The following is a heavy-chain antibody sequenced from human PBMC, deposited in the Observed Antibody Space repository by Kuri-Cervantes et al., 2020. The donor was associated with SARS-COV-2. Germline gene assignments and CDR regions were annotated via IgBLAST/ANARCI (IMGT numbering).Heavy chain of an antibody. CDR2: IYSAGNT. CDR1: GFTVSRDY. J-gene: IGHJ4*02. Sequence: GESLKISCATSGFTVSRDYMSWVRQAPGKGLEWVSLIYSAGNTYYAASVKGRFTISRDDSNNTLYLQMNSLRAEDTAVYYCARVEMVTQIDYWGQGTLVTVSS. V-gene: IGHV3-53*01. D-gene: IGHD5-24*01. CDR3: ARVEMVTQIDY.